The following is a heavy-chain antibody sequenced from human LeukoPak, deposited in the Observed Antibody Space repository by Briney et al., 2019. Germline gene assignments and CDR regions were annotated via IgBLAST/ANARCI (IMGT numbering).Heavy chain of an antibody. CDR1: GYSISSGYY. CDR2: IYHDGST. V-gene: IGHV4-38-2*02. J-gene: IGHJ4*02. Sequence: SETLSLTCTVSGYSISSGYYWGWIRQPPGKGLEWIGNIYHDGSTYYNPSLKSRVTISVDTSKNQFSLKLSSVTAADTAVYYCARSGASSSGWPLDYWGQGTLVTVSS. D-gene: IGHD6-19*01. CDR3: ARSGASSSGWPLDY.